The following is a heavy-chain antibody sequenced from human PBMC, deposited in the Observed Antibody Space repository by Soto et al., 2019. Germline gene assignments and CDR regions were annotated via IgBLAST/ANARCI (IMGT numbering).Heavy chain of an antibody. CDR2: ISTFNGIT. J-gene: IGHJ5*01. Sequence: QVQLVQSGAEVKKPGASVKVSCKASGYTFTSFGISWVRQAPGQGLEWMGWISTFNGITYYAPTLQGRVTLTTDTSTSTAYMELRSLTSDDTALYYCASGDLTNWFDSWGQGTLVTVSS. D-gene: IGHD4-17*01. CDR3: ASGDLTNWFDS. V-gene: IGHV1-18*01. CDR1: GYTFTSFG.